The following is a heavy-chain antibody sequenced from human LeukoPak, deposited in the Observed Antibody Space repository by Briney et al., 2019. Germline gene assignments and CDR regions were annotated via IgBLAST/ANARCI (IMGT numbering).Heavy chain of an antibody. V-gene: IGHV4-59*01. Sequence: SETLSLTCTVSGGSISSYYWSWIRQPPGKGLEWIGYIYYSGSTNYNPSLKSRVTISVDTSKNQFSLKLSSVTAADTAVYYCAREWGSNYGVDVWGQGTTVTVSS. CDR1: GGSISSYY. CDR3: AREWGSNYGVDV. J-gene: IGHJ6*02. D-gene: IGHD7-27*01. CDR2: IYYSGST.